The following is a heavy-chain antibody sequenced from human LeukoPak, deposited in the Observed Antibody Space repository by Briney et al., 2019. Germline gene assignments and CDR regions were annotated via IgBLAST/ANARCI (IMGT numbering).Heavy chain of an antibody. CDR3: ATDLRYCSSTSCSRGFDY. J-gene: IGHJ4*02. CDR1: GYTLTELS. CDR2: FDPEDGET. Sequence: GASVKVSCKVSGYTLTELSMHWVRQAPGKGLEWMGGFDPEDGETIYAQKFQGRVTMTEDTSTDTAYMELSSLRSEDTAVYYCATDLRYCSSTSCSRGFDYWGQGTLVTVSS. D-gene: IGHD2-2*01. V-gene: IGHV1-24*01.